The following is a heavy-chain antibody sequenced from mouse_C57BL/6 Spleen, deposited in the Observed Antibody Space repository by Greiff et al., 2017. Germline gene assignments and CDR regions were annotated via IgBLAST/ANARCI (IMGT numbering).Heavy chain of an antibody. J-gene: IGHJ2*01. D-gene: IGHD1-1*01. CDR3: ARGDTTDYFDY. V-gene: IGHV5-4*03. CDR2: ISDGGSYT. Sequence: DVMLVESGGGLVKPGGSLKLSCAASGFTFSSYAMSWVRQTPEKRLEWVATISDGGSYTYYPDNVKGRFTISRDNAKNNLYLQMSHLKSEDTAMYYCARGDTTDYFDYWGQGTTLTVSS. CDR1: GFTFSSYA.